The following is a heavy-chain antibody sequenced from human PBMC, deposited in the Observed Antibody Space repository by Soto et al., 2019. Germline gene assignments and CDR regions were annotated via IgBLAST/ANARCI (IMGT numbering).Heavy chain of an antibody. J-gene: IGHJ4*02. CDR1: GGTFSSYT. V-gene: IGHV1-69*02. CDR3: ATRRGYYYDSSGHYFDY. D-gene: IGHD3-22*01. CDR2: IIPILGIA. Sequence: QVQLVQSGAEVKKPGSSVKVSCKASGGTFSSYTISWVRQAPGQGLEWMGRIIPILGIANYAQKFQGRVTSTADKSTSTAYMELSSLRPEDTAGYYCATRRGYYYDSSGHYFDYWGQGTLVTVSS.